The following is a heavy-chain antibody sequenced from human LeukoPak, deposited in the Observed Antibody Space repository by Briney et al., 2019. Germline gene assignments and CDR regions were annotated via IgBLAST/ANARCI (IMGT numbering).Heavy chain of an antibody. CDR2: ISNDNGIT. CDR1: GYSFPTFG. J-gene: IGHJ4*02. Sequence: GASVKVSCKTSGYSFPTFGISWVRPAPGQGLGWMGWISNDNGITNYAPQFQGRVTLDTETYTSTAYMEPRNLRYDDTAVYYCARGGFDYYGTGRAFDVWGQGTLVTVSS. D-gene: IGHD3-10*01. CDR3: ARGGFDYYGTGRAFDV. V-gene: IGHV1-18*01.